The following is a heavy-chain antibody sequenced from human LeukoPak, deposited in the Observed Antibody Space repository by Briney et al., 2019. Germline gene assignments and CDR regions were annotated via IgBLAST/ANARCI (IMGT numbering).Heavy chain of an antibody. Sequence: PSETLSLTCTVSGGSISSYYWSWIRQPPGKELEWIGYIYTSGSTNYNPSLKSRVTISVDTSKNQFSLKLSSVTAADTAVYYCARQITIFGVAEPGYWFDPWGQGTLVTVSS. CDR3: ARQITIFGVAEPGYWFDP. J-gene: IGHJ5*02. D-gene: IGHD3-3*01. CDR1: GGSISSYY. V-gene: IGHV4-4*09. CDR2: IYTSGST.